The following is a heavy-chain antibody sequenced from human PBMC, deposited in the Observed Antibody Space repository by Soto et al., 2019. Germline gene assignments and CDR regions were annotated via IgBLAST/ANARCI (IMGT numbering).Heavy chain of an antibody. V-gene: IGHV4-4*02. J-gene: IGHJ3*02. D-gene: IGHD6-19*01. CDR3: ASSGIAVAGGNDAFDI. Sequence: QVQLQESGPGLVKPSGTLSLTCAVSGGSISSSNWWSCVRQPPGKGLEWIGEIYHSGSTNYNPSLKSRVTISVDKSKNQFSLKLSSVTAADTAVYYCASSGIAVAGGNDAFDIWGQGTMVTVSS. CDR2: IYHSGST. CDR1: GGSISSSNW.